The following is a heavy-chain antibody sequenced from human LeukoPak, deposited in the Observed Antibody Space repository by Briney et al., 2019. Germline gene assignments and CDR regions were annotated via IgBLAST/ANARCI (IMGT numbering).Heavy chain of an antibody. Sequence: QPGGSLRLSCAASGFTFSSYWMSWVRQAPGKGLEWVANIKQDGSEKYYVDSVKGRFTISRDNAKNSLYLQMNSLRAEDTAVYYCARDTSSAWGVYFDYWGQGTLVTVSS. CDR2: IKQDGSEK. D-gene: IGHD3-16*01. CDR3: ARDTSSAWGVYFDY. V-gene: IGHV3-7*01. J-gene: IGHJ4*02. CDR1: GFTFSSYW.